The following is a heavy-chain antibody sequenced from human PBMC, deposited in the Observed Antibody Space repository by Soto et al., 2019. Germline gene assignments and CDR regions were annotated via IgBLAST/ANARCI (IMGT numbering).Heavy chain of an antibody. V-gene: IGHV4-31*03. Sequence: LSLTCTVSGGSISSGGYYWSWIRQHPGKGLEWIGYIYYSGSTYYNPSLKSRVTISVDTSKNQFSLKLSSVTAADTAVYYCASGTMVRGVSSVWGQGTLVTVSS. CDR2: IYYSGST. J-gene: IGHJ4*02. CDR1: GGSISSGGYY. D-gene: IGHD3-10*01. CDR3: ASGTMVRGVSSV.